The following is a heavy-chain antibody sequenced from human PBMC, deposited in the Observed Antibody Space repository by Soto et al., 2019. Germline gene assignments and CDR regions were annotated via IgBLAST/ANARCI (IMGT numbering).Heavy chain of an antibody. D-gene: IGHD4-17*01. Sequence: QITLKESGPTLVIPAQTLTLTCAFSGFSLTTYDMGVAWIRQPPGKALEWLALIYWDDDKRYSPSLKDRLAISKDTSRNQVVLTITNMDPGDTATYFCAHAGDYDLLTFDHWGPGTLVTVSS. CDR1: GFSLTTYDMG. CDR2: IYWDDDK. J-gene: IGHJ4*02. V-gene: IGHV2-5*02. CDR3: AHAGDYDLLTFDH.